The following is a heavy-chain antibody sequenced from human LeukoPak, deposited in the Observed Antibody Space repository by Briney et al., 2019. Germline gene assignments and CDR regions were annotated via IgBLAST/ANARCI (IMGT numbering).Heavy chain of an antibody. CDR1: GFTFSSYE. Sequence: PGGSLRVSCAASGFTFSSYEMNWVRPAPGEGLEWASYISNSGIFIYYADSLKGRFTLSRENAHNSLYLQMSSLRDEDTAVYYCARDSGSRHANDYWGEGTLVTVPS. J-gene: IGHJ4*02. D-gene: IGHD1-26*01. V-gene: IGHV3-48*03. CDR3: ARDSGSRHANDY. CDR2: ISNSGIFI.